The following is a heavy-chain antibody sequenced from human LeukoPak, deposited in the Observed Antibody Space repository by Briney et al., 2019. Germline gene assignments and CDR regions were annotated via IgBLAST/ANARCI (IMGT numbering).Heavy chain of an antibody. Sequence: GGSLRLSCAASGFTFSSYSRNWVRQAPGKGLEWVSSISSSSSYIYYADSVKGRFTISRDNAKNSLYLQMNSLRAEDTAVYYCARDYYDSSGYYLNTYYFDYWGQGTLVTVSS. CDR3: ARDYYDSSGYYLNTYYFDY. J-gene: IGHJ4*02. D-gene: IGHD3-22*01. V-gene: IGHV3-21*01. CDR1: GFTFSSYS. CDR2: ISSSSSYI.